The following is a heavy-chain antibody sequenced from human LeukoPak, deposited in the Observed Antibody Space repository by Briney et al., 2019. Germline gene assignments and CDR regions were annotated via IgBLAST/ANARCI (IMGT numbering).Heavy chain of an antibody. V-gene: IGHV3-23*01. Sequence: GGSLRLSCVASGFSFGNYAMSWVRQAPGKGLQWVSQISGTGGATWYAGFARDRFTISRDNSKKTLYLQMSGLRVEDTAMYYCARLRCGDCYSNLFDYWGQGTLVTVSS. CDR3: ARLRCGDCYSNLFDY. CDR2: ISGTGGAT. J-gene: IGHJ4*02. D-gene: IGHD2-21*02. CDR1: GFSFGNYA.